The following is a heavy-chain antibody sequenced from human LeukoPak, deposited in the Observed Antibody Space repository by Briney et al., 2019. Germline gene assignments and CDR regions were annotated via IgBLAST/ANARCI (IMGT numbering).Heavy chain of an antibody. CDR2: IDPSDSYT. Sequence: AGESLKISCKGSGYSFTSYWISWVRLMPGKGLEWMGRIDPSDSYTNYSPSFQGHVTISADKSISTAYLQWSSLKASDTAIYYCARHGYCGADCYYGMDVWGQGTTVTVSS. D-gene: IGHD2-21*01. J-gene: IGHJ6*02. V-gene: IGHV5-10-1*01. CDR3: ARHGYCGADCYYGMDV. CDR1: GYSFTSYW.